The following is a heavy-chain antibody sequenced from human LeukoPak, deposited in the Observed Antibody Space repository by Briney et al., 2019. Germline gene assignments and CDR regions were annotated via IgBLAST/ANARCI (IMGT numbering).Heavy chain of an antibody. CDR1: GGSISSYY. CDR2: IYYSGST. CDR3: ARSGGDFYFDY. V-gene: IGHV4-59*01. D-gene: IGHD2-21*02. Sequence: TSETLSLTCTVSGGSISSYYWSWIRQPPGKGLEWIGYIYYSGSTNYNPSLKSRVTISVDTSKNQFSLKLTSVTAADTAVYYCARSGGDFYFDYWGQGTLVTVSS. J-gene: IGHJ4*02.